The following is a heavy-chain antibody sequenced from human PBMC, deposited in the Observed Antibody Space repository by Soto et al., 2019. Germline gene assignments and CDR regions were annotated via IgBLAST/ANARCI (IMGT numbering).Heavy chain of an antibody. J-gene: IGHJ4*02. CDR3: AKGGRQWLVTSDFNY. CDR1: GFTFSDYA. Sequence: PGGSLRLSCAASGFTFSDYAMHWVRQAPGKGLEWVAVASHDGRNTHYADSVEGRFTISRDSSKNTVSLEMTSLRAEDTAVYYCAKGGRQWLVTSDFNYWGQGALVPVSS. CDR2: ASHDGRNT. D-gene: IGHD6-19*01. V-gene: IGHV3-30*18.